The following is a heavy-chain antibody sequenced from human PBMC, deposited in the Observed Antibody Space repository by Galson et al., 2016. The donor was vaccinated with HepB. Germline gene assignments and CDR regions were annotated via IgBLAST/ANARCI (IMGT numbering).Heavy chain of an antibody. CDR1: GFSLSTSGMC. CDR3: ARIRYDFWTAFYSIDY. Sequence: PALVKPTQTLTLTCTFSGFSLSTSGMCVTWIRQPPGKALKWLARIDWDDEKYYSTSLKTRLTISKDTSKNQVGLTLTNVDPVDTATYYCARIRYDFWTAFYSIDYWGQGALVTVSS. V-gene: IGHV2-70*11. J-gene: IGHJ4*02. D-gene: IGHD3-3*01. CDR2: IDWDDEK.